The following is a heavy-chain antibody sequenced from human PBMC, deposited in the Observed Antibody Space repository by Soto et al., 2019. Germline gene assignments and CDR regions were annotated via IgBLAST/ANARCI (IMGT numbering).Heavy chain of an antibody. Sequence: SETLSLTRAVYGGSFSGYYGSWIRQPPGKGLEWIGEINHSGSTNSNPCLKSRVTISVDTSKIQLSLKLSSVTAADTAVSYCALSNRGSTPTPFVYWGLGTRVTVSS. CDR3: ALSNRGSTPTPFVY. CDR2: INHSGST. J-gene: IGHJ4*02. CDR1: GGSFSGYY. D-gene: IGHD2-2*01. V-gene: IGHV4-34*01.